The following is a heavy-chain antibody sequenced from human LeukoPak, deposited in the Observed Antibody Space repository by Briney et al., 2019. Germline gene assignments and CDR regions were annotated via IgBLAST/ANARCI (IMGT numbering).Heavy chain of an antibody. Sequence: GGSLRLSCAASGFTFSSYGMHWVRQAPGKGLEWVAVIWYDGSNKYYADSVKGRFTISRDNPKNTLYLQMNSLRAEDTAVYYCARGPRITIFGVVPYGMDVWGQGTTVTVSS. CDR3: ARGPRITIFGVVPYGMDV. CDR1: GFTFSSYG. CDR2: IWYDGSNK. V-gene: IGHV3-33*01. D-gene: IGHD3-3*01. J-gene: IGHJ6*02.